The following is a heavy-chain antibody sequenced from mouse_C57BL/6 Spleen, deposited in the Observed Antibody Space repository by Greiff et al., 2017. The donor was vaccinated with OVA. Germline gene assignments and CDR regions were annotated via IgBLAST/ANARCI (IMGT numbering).Heavy chain of an antibody. CDR1: GFTFSSYG. V-gene: IGHV5-6*01. J-gene: IGHJ4*01. CDR2: ISSGGSYT. CDR3: ARLDYDLNYYAMDY. D-gene: IGHD2-4*01. Sequence: EVKLVESGGDLVKPGGSLKLSCAASGFTFSSYGMSWVRQTPDKRLEWVATISSGGSYTYYPDSVKGRFTISRDNAKNTLYLQMSRLKSEDTAMYYCARLDYDLNYYAMDYWGQGTSVTVSS.